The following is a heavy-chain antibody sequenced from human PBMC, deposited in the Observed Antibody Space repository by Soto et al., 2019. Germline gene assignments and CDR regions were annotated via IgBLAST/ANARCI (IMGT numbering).Heavy chain of an antibody. CDR2: ISYDGSNK. J-gene: IGHJ4*02. D-gene: IGHD3-9*01. CDR3: AKEGEGGDDFDWLLSYYLAY. Sequence: PGGSLRLSCAASGFTFSGYGMHWVRQAPGKGLEWVAVISYDGSNKYYADSVKGRFTISRDNSKNTLYLQMNSLRAEDTAVYYCAKEGEGGDDFDWLLSYYLAYWGQGTLVTVSS. CDR1: GFTFSGYG. V-gene: IGHV3-30*18.